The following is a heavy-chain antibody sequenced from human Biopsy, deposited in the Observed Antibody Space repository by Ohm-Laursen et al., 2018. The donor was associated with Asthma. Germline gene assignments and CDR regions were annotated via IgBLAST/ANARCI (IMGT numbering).Heavy chain of an antibody. V-gene: IGHV1-24*01. CDR1: GYSLTDLS. D-gene: IGHD4-17*01. J-gene: IGHJ4*02. CDR2: HDHEEGGT. CDR3: ASDFPKDYVRYNFQF. Sequence: SVKVSCKISGYSLTDLSMHWFRQAPGHGFEWMGGHDHEEGGTVNARRFQGRVTMTEDTSTDTAYMELSSLSSDDTAVYYCASDFPKDYVRYNFQFWGQGTLVTVSS.